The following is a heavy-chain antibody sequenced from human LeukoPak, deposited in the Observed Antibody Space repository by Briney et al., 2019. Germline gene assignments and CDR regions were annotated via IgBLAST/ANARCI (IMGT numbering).Heavy chain of an antibody. CDR3: ARRKRGSGGPFDY. J-gene: IGHJ4*02. Sequence: PSETLSLTCTVSGGSISDYYWTWIRQSPGTGLEWIGYMDYSGSTAYNPSLKSRVTISIDTSKKQFSFELSSVTAADTAIYFCARRKRGSGGPFDYWGQGTLVTVSS. V-gene: IGHV4-59*08. D-gene: IGHD6-19*01. CDR1: GGSISDYY. CDR2: MDYSGST.